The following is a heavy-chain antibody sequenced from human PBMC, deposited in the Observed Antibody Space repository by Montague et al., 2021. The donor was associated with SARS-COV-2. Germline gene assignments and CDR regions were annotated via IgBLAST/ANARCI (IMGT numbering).Heavy chain of an antibody. Sequence: TLSLTCTVSGGSISSGSYYWSWIRQPPGKGLEWIGRIYSSGSTYYNPSLKSRVTISVDTSKNQFSLKLSSVTAADTAVYYCARHPHTWYTHYYYYYGIDVWGQGTTVTVSS. D-gene: IGHD6-13*01. CDR3: ARHPHTWYTHYYYYYGIDV. CDR2: IYSSGST. V-gene: IGHV4-61*02. J-gene: IGHJ6*02. CDR1: GGSISSGSYY.